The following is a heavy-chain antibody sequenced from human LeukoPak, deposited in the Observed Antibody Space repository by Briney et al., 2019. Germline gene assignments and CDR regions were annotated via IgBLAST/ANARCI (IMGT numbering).Heavy chain of an antibody. J-gene: IGHJ4*02. Sequence: GSSVKVSCKASGGTFSSYAISWVRQAPGQGLEWMGGIIPIFGTANYAQKFQGRVTITADKSTSTAYMELSSLRSEDTAVYYCAREGHCSSTSCYLTVVDYWGQGTLVTVSS. V-gene: IGHV1-69*06. D-gene: IGHD2-2*01. CDR2: IIPIFGTA. CDR1: GGTFSSYA. CDR3: AREGHCSSTSCYLTVVDY.